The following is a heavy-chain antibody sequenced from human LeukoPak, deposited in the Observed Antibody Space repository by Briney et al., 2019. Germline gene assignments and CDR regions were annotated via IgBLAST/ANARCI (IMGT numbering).Heavy chain of an antibody. J-gene: IGHJ4*02. V-gene: IGHV3-74*01. CDR1: GFTFSSYW. Sequence: GGSLRLSCAASGFTFSSYWMHWVRQAPGKGLVWVSRLNADGSYTTYADSVKGRFTISRDNAKNTLYLQMNSLRAEDTAVYYCTRILLDHLVFGHWGQGTLVTVSS. CDR2: LNADGSYT. CDR3: TRILLDHLVFGH. D-gene: IGHD2-8*02.